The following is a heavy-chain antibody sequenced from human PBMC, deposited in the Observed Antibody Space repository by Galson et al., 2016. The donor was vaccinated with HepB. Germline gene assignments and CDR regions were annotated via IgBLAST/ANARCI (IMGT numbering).Heavy chain of an antibody. Sequence: QSGAAVKKPGESLTISCTGSGYSFSSYWIGWVRQMPGRGLEWMGIIYPGDSEARSSPAFQGQVTISADKSISTAYLQWSSLKASDTATYFCARPGYYDHSGWGDTGAMDVWGQGTTVTVSS. CDR3: ARPGYYDHSGWGDTGAMDV. D-gene: IGHD3-22*01. J-gene: IGHJ6*02. V-gene: IGHV5-51*01. CDR2: IYPGDSEA. CDR1: GYSFSSYW.